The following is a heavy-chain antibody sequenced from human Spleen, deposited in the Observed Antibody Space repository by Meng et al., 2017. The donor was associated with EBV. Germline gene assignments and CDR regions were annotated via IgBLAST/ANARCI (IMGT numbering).Heavy chain of an antibody. D-gene: IGHD4-17*01. Sequence: QVQLQESGPGLVKPSGTLSLTCDVSGDSISTTNWWTWVRQPPGKGLEWIGEIYLSGSTNYNPSLKSRVTMSVDKSKNQFSLKLSSVTAADTAVYYCVREKYGDSAVRDYWGLGTLVTVAS. CDR1: GDSISTTNW. CDR3: VREKYGDSAVRDY. CDR2: IYLSGST. J-gene: IGHJ4*02. V-gene: IGHV4-4*02.